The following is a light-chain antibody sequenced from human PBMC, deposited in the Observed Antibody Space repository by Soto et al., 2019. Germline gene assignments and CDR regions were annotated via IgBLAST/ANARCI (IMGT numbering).Light chain of an antibody. CDR2: GAS. Sequence: MTQSPSTLSASVGDRVTITCRASQSVSNNLARYQQRPGQAPRLLIYGASTRATGIPARFSGSGSGTEFTLTISSLQSEDFAVYYWQQYNDWPPWTFGQGTKVDIK. V-gene: IGKV3-15*01. J-gene: IGKJ1*01. CDR1: QSVSNN. CDR3: QQYNDWPPWT.